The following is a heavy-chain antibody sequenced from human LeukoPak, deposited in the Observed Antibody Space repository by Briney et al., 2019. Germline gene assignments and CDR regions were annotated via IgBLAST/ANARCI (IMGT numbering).Heavy chain of an antibody. V-gene: IGHV1-46*01. J-gene: IGHJ4*02. CDR2: INPGTGST. D-gene: IGHD1-26*01. CDR3: ARPKSGTYNCFDY. CDR1: GYTFTTYD. Sequence: ASVKVSCKASGYTFTTYDTHWVRQAPGQGLEWMGLINPGTGSTSYGQKFQGRVTMTRDTSTSTVYMELSSLRSEDTAIFYCARPKSGTYNCFDYWGQGTLVTVSS.